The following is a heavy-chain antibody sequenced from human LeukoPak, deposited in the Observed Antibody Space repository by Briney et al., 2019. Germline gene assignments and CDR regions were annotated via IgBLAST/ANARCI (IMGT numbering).Heavy chain of an antibody. D-gene: IGHD1-26*01. CDR2: IKQDGSEK. CDR1: GFTFNNYA. V-gene: IGHV3-7*01. Sequence: PGGSLRLSCAASGFTFNNYAMSWVRQAPGKGLEWVANIKQDGSEKYYVDSVKGRFTISRDNAKNSLYLQMNSPRAEDTAVYYCARGVRWELWYYFDYWGQGTLVTVSS. CDR3: ARGVRWELWYYFDY. J-gene: IGHJ4*02.